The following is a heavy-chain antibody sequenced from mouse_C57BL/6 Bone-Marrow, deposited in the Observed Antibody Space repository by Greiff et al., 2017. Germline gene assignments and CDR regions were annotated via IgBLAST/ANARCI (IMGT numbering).Heavy chain of an antibody. CDR3: TSHGNYEGYYAMDY. J-gene: IGHJ4*01. CDR2: IRNKANNHAT. CDR1: GFTFSDAW. Sequence: EVKLMESGGGLVQPGGSMKLSCAASGFTFSDAWMDWVRQSPEKGLEWVAEIRNKANNHATYYPESVKGRFTISRDDSKSSVYLQMNSLRAEDTGIYYCTSHGNYEGYYAMDYWGQGTSVTVSS. V-gene: IGHV6-6*01. D-gene: IGHD2-1*01.